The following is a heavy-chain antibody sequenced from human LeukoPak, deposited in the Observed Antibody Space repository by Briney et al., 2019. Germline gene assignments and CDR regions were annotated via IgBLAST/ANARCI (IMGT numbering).Heavy chain of an antibody. CDR3: AKKSTVTTWVNGPFDY. CDR2: ISYDGSNK. CDR1: GFTFSSYA. Sequence: PGGSLRLSCAASGFTFSSYAMHWVRQAPGKGLEWVAVISYDGSNKYYADSVKGRFTISRDNSKNTLYLQMNSLRAEDTAVYYCAKKSTVTTWVNGPFDYWGQGTLVTVSS. J-gene: IGHJ4*02. D-gene: IGHD4-17*01. V-gene: IGHV3-30-3*02.